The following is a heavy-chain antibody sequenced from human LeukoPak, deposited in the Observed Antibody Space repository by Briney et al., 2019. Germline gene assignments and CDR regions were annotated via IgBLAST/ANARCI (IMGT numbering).Heavy chain of an antibody. CDR3: AKKGCTSISCYNNF. CDR1: GFLFSTYA. Sequence: GGSLRLSCEASGFLFSTYAMSWVRQAPGKGLEWVSAIGGSVGGAYYADSVRGRFTISRDNSKNTLYLQMNSLRAEDTAIYYCAKKGCTSISCYNNFWGQGTLVTVSS. CDR2: IGGSVGGA. D-gene: IGHD2-2*02. J-gene: IGHJ4*02. V-gene: IGHV3-23*01.